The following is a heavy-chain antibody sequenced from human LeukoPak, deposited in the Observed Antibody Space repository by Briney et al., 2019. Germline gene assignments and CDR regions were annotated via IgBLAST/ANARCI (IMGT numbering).Heavy chain of an antibody. D-gene: IGHD3-9*01. J-gene: IGHJ6*02. V-gene: IGHV1-69*04. CDR3: ARPQSLRYFDWLSPYYYYGMDV. CDR2: IIPILGIV. Sequence: ASVKVSCKASGGTFSSYAISWVRQAPGQGLEWMGRIIPILGIVNYAQKFQGRVTITADKSTSTAYMELSSLRSEDTAVYYCARPQSLRYFDWLSPYYYYGMDVWGQGTTVTVSS. CDR1: GGTFSSYA.